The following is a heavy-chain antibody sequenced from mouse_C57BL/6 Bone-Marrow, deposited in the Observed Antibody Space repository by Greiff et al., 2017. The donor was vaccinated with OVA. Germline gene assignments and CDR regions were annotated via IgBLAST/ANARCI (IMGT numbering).Heavy chain of an antibody. D-gene: IGHD2-3*01. J-gene: IGHJ2*01. CDR2: ISDGGSYT. CDR1: GFTFSSYA. Sequence: EVNVVESGGGLVKPGGSLKLSCAASGFTFSSYAMSWVRQTPEKRLEWVATISDGGSYTYYPDNVKGRFTISRDNAKNNLYLQMSHLKSEDTAMYYCARDRLLLDYWGQGTTLTVSS. V-gene: IGHV5-4*01. CDR3: ARDRLLLDY.